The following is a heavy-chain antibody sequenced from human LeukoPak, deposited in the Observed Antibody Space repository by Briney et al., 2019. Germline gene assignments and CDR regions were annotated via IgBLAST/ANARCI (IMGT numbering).Heavy chain of an antibody. J-gene: IGHJ4*02. CDR3: ANGMIRGVSGY. D-gene: IGHD3-10*01. Sequence: GGSLRLSCAASGFTFSSYGMHWVRQAPGKGLEWVAVIWYDGSNKYYADSVKGRFTISRDNSKNTLYLQMNSLRAEDTAVYYCANGMIRGVSGYWGQGTLVTVSS. CDR2: IWYDGSNK. V-gene: IGHV3-33*06. CDR1: GFTFSSYG.